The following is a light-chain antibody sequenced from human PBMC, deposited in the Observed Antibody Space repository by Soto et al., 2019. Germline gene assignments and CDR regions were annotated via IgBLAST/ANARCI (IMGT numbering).Light chain of an antibody. V-gene: IGLV1-44*01. J-gene: IGLJ3*02. CDR1: SSNIGNNP. Sequence: QSVLTQPPSASGTPGQSVTISCSGNSSNIGNNPVNWYQQLPGTAPKLLIYSSNQRPSGVPYRISGSKSGASASLATTGLQSDDEADYYCGTWDDSLKSYMFGGGTKVTVL. CDR3: GTWDDSLKSYM. CDR2: SSN.